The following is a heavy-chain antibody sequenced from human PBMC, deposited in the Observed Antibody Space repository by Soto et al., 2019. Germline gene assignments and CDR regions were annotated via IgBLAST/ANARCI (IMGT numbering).Heavy chain of an antibody. CDR3: ARYYYDSSGLTTYGMDV. D-gene: IGHD3-22*01. J-gene: IGHJ6*02. CDR2: IIPIFGTA. V-gene: IGHV1-69*01. CDR1: EGTFSSYA. Sequence: QVQLVQSGAEVKKPGSSVKVSCKASEGTFSSYAISWVRQAPGQGLEWMGGIIPIFGTANYAQKFQGRVTITADESTSTAYMELSSLRSEDTAVYYCARYYYDSSGLTTYGMDVWGQGTTVTVSS.